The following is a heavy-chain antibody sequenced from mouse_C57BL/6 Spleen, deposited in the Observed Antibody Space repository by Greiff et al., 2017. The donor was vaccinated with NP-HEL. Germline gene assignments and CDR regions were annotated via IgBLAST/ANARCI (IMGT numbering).Heavy chain of an antibody. Sequence: QVQLQQSGPELVKPGASVKLSCKASGYTFTSYDINWVKQRPGQGLEWIGWIYPRAGSTKYNEKFKGKATLTVDTSSSTAYMELHSLTSEDSAVYFCASGEDYYGSSPWYFDYWGQGTTLTVSS. D-gene: IGHD1-1*01. CDR3: ASGEDYYGSSPWYFDY. CDR2: IYPRAGST. CDR1: GYTFTSYD. V-gene: IGHV1-85*01. J-gene: IGHJ2*01.